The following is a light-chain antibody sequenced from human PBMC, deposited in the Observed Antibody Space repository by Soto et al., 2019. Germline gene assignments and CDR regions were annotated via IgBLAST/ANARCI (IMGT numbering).Light chain of an antibody. CDR2: DAS. CDR1: QSVSSF. CDR3: QQRSNWPEFT. Sequence: EVVLKQSPAPLSLSPGATAPLSCRARQSVSSFLAWYQQKPGPAPRLLIYDASNRATGIPGRFSGSGSGTDFTLTIISLEPEDFSVYYCQQRSNWPEFTFGPGTKVDIK. V-gene: IGKV3-11*01. J-gene: IGKJ3*01.